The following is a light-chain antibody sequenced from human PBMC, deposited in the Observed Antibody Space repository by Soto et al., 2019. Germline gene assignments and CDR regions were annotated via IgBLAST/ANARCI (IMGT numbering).Light chain of an antibody. Sequence: EIVMTQSPATLSVSPGGSATLSCRASQHVSSNFAWYRQKPGQAPTLLIYRASTRATGIPSRFSGSGSGTEFTRTISSLQSEYFAVYYCQQYNNWPYTFGQWTKLEIK. CDR3: QQYNNWPYT. CDR1: QHVSSN. J-gene: IGKJ2*01. CDR2: RAS. V-gene: IGKV3-15*01.